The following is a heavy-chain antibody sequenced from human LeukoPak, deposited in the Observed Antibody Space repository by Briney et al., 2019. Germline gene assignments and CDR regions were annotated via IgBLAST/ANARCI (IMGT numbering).Heavy chain of an antibody. Sequence: KFGESLKISCKGSGYSFTSYWIGWVRQMPGKGLEWMGIIYPGDSDTRYSPSFQGQVTISADKSISTAYLQWSSLKASDTAMYYCASHASDSSGWYTPFDYWGQGTLVTVSS. J-gene: IGHJ4*02. V-gene: IGHV5-51*01. CDR3: ASHASDSSGWYTPFDY. CDR1: GYSFTSYW. CDR2: IYPGDSDT. D-gene: IGHD6-19*01.